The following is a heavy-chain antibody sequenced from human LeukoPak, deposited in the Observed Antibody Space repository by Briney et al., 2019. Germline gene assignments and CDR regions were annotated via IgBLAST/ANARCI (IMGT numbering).Heavy chain of an antibody. Sequence: ASVNVSCRSSAYTFNDYYIHWVRQAPGQGLEYRGLINPNSCGTNYAQKFQGGVTMTRDTSISTAYMELRRLKSDDTAVYYCARDQIHYDSSGYGGLSVGYWGQGTLVTVSS. CDR1: AYTFNDYY. CDR2: INPNSCGT. D-gene: IGHD3-22*01. J-gene: IGHJ4*02. V-gene: IGHV1-2*02. CDR3: ARDQIHYDSSGYGGLSVGY.